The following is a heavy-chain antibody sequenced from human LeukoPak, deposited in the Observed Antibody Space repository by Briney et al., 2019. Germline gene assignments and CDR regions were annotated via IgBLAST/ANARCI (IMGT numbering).Heavy chain of an antibody. Sequence: GGSLRLSCAASGFTVSSNYMSWVRQAPGKGLDWVSVIYSGGSTYYADSVKGRFTISRDNSKNTLYLQMNSLRAEDTAVYYCARDVVVAAIYYGMDVWGKGTTVTVSS. CDR2: IYSGGST. CDR1: GFTVSSNY. J-gene: IGHJ6*04. D-gene: IGHD2-15*01. CDR3: ARDVVVAAIYYGMDV. V-gene: IGHV3-53*01.